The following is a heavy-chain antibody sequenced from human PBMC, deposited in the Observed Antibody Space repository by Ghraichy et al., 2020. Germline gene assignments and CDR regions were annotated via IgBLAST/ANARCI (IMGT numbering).Heavy chain of an antibody. V-gene: IGHV4-34*01. J-gene: IGHJ6*02. CDR2: INHSGST. Sequence: SETLSLTCAVYGGSFSGYYWSWIRQPPGKGLEWIGEINHSGSTNYNPSLKSRVTISVDTSKNQFSLKLSSVTAADTAVYYCARYLPNVVPARYYYYGMDVWGQGTTVTVSS. D-gene: IGHD2-2*01. CDR3: ARYLPNVVPARYYYYGMDV. CDR1: GGSFSGYY.